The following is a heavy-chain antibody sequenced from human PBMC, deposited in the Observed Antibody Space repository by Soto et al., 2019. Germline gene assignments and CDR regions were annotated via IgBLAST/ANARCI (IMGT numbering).Heavy chain of an antibody. CDR1: GGSISSSSYY. J-gene: IGHJ3*02. CDR2: IYYSGST. V-gene: IGHV4-39*01. D-gene: IGHD5-12*01. CDR3: ARAYSGYDYDDAFDI. Sequence: QLQLQESGPGLVKPSETLSLTCTVSGGSISSSSYYWGWIRQPPGKGLEWFGSIYYSGSTYYNPSLKSRVTISVDTSKNQFSLKLSSVTAADTAVYYCARAYSGYDYDDAFDIWGQGTMVTVSS.